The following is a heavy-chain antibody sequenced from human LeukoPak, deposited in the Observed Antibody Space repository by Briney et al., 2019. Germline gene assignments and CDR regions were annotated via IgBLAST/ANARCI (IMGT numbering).Heavy chain of an antibody. CDR2: ISYDGSNK. CDR1: GFTFSNYG. V-gene: IGHV3-30*18. Sequence: GRSLRLSCAASGFTFSNYGMNWVRQAPGKGLEWVAVISYDGSNKYYADSVKGRFTISRDNSKNTLYLQMNSLRAEDTAVYYCAKDPGYSSSWGFDYWGQGTLVTVSS. J-gene: IGHJ4*02. CDR3: AKDPGYSSSWGFDY. D-gene: IGHD6-13*01.